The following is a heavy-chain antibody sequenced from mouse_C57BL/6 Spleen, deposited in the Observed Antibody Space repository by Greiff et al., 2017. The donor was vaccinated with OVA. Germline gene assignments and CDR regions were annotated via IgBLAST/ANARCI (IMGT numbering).Heavy chain of an antibody. J-gene: IGHJ4*01. Sequence: VQLQQSGAELVKPGASVKISCKASGYAFSSYWMNWVKQRPGKGLEWIGQIYPGDGDTNYNGKFKGKATLTADKSSSTAYMQLSSLTSEDSAVYVCARGGYYGVSYVYYYAMDYWGQGTSVTVSS. D-gene: IGHD1-1*01. CDR2: IYPGDGDT. V-gene: IGHV1-80*01. CDR1: GYAFSSYW. CDR3: ARGGYYGVSYVYYYAMDY.